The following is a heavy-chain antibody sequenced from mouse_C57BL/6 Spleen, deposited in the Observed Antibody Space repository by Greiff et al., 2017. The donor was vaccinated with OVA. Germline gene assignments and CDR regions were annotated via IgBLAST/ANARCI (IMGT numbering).Heavy chain of an antibody. Sequence: QVQLKQPGAELVKPGASVKLSCKASGYTFTSYWMQWVKQRPGQGLEWIGEIDPSDSYTNYNQKFKGKATLTVDTSSSTAYMQLSSLTSEDSAVYYCAARDYDGAWFAYWGQGTLVTVSA. V-gene: IGHV1-50*01. J-gene: IGHJ3*01. D-gene: IGHD2-4*01. CDR2: IDPSDSYT. CDR1: GYTFTSYW. CDR3: AARDYDGAWFAY.